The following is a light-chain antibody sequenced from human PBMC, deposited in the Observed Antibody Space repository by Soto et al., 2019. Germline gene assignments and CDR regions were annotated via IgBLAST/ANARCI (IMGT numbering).Light chain of an antibody. V-gene: IGKV1-39*01. CDR1: QGISSS. CDR2: AAS. J-gene: IGKJ2*01. Sequence: DIQMTQSPSSLSASVGDRVTVTCRASQGISSSLNWYQQTPGKAPTLLIYAASTLQSGVPSRFSGSGSGADFTLTISSLQPEDFAIYYCQQSYSTPYTFGQGTNLEIK. CDR3: QQSYSTPYT.